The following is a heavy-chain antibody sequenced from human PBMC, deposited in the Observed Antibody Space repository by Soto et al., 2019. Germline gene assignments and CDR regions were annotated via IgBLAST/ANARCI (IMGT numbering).Heavy chain of an antibody. V-gene: IGHV3-11*01. J-gene: IGHJ4*02. CDR2: IDTRGGTI. CDR1: GFTFNDYY. CDR3: ASKPYCGDECYYNY. D-gene: IGHD2-21*01. Sequence: PGRSLRLSCAASGFTFNDYYMSCIRQAPGKGLEWVSYIDTRGGTIYYADSVRGRFTISRDNAKNSLYLQMNSLRAEGTAVYYCASKPYCGDECYYNYWGQGTQVTVSS.